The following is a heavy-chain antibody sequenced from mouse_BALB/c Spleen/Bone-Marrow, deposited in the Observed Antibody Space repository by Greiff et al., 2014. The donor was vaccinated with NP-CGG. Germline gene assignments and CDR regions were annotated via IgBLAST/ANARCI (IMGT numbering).Heavy chain of an antibody. Sequence: VQLQQSGAELVRPVASVKISCKASGYSFTGYFMNWVKHNHGKSLEWIGLINPYNGDSFYNQKFMGKATLTVDKSSNRAHMELLSLTSEDSAVYYCGTGGLLHTVDYWGQGTSVTVSS. CDR2: INPYNGDS. CDR3: GTGGLLHTVDY. D-gene: IGHD1-1*01. V-gene: IGHV1-37*01. J-gene: IGHJ4*01. CDR1: GYSFTGYF.